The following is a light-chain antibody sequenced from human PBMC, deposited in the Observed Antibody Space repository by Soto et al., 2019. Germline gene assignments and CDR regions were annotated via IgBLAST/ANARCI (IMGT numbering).Light chain of an antibody. CDR2: AAS. CDR3: QQSYSTPLYT. J-gene: IGKJ2*01. V-gene: IGKV1-39*01. CDR1: QSISSS. Sequence: DIQLTQSPSSLSASLGDRVTITCRASQSISSSLNWYQQKPGKAPTVLIYAASTLQSGVPSRFSGSGSGPDFTLSISSLQPEDFATYYCQQSYSTPLYTFGQGTKLEIK.